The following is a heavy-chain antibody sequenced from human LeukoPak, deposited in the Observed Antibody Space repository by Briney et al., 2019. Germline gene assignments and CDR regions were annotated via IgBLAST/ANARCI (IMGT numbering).Heavy chain of an antibody. J-gene: IGHJ4*02. CDR3: AKDNYYDSSGPPDY. CDR1: GFTFDDYA. CDR2: ISWNSGSI. V-gene: IGHV3-9*01. Sequence: LTGGSLRLSCAASGFTFDDYAVHWVRQAPGKGLEWVSGISWNSGSIGYADSVKGRFTISRDNAKNSLYLQMNSLRAEDTALYYCAKDNYYDSSGPPDYWGQGTLVTVSS. D-gene: IGHD3-22*01.